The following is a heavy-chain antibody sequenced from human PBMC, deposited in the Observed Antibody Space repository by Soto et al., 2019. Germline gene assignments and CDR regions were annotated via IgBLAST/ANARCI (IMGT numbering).Heavy chain of an antibody. Sequence: QVHLVQSGAEAKKPGASVKVSCQASGYAFTTYGITWVRQAPGQGLEWIGWTSAHNGNTNYAQKLQGRVTVTRDTSTSTAYMELRSLRSDDTAVYYCARGGYGEYWGQGALVTVSS. J-gene: IGHJ4*02. CDR1: GYAFTTYG. CDR3: ARGGYGEY. V-gene: IGHV1-18*01. CDR2: TSAHNGNT. D-gene: IGHD3-10*01.